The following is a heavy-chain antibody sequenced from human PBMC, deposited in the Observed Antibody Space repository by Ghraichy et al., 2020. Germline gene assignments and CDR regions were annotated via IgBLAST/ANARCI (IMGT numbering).Heavy chain of an antibody. CDR1: GGSVSSGAYY. D-gene: IGHD4-23*01. V-gene: IGHV4-31*03. Sequence: SETLSLTCTVSGGSVSSGAYYWSWIRKHPGKGLEWIGYIHSSGSTYYNPSLKSRLTISVDTSRNQFSLKLSSVTAADTAVYYCARAIPHPLDRFGGNSNWFDPWGQGTLVTVSS. J-gene: IGHJ5*02. CDR2: IHSSGST. CDR3: ARAIPHPLDRFGGNSNWFDP.